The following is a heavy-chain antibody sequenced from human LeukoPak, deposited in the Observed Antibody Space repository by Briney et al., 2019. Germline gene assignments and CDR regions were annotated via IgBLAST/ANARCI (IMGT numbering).Heavy chain of an antibody. CDR3: ARAARGLSYYFDY. Sequence: SETLSLTCSVSGGSINNYYWSWIRQPAGKGLEFIGRIYSSGSTNYNPSLKSRVTMSVDTSKNQLSLKLNSVTAADTAVYYCARAARGLSYYFDYWGQGTLVTVSS. D-gene: IGHD4-17*01. V-gene: IGHV4-4*07. CDR1: GGSINNYY. CDR2: IYSSGST. J-gene: IGHJ4*02.